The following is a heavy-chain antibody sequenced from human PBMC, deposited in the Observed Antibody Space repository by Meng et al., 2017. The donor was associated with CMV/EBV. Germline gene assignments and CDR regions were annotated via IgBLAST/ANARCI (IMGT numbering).Heavy chain of an antibody. CDR2: ISYDGSNK. Sequence: GESLKISCAASGFTFSHYDMHWVRQAPGKGLEWVAVISYDGSNKYYADSVRGRFTISRDNSKNTLYLQMNSLRAEDTAVYYCARPLHYDFWSGYYPSGTYYYYGMDVWGQGTTVTVSS. D-gene: IGHD3-3*01. J-gene: IGHJ6*02. CDR1: GFTFSHYD. V-gene: IGHV3-33*05. CDR3: ARPLHYDFWSGYYPSGTYYYYGMDV.